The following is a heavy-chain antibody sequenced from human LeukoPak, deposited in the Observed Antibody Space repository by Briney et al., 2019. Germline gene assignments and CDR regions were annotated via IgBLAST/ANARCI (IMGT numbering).Heavy chain of an antibody. CDR2: INPNTGVT. Sequence: AASVKVSCKASGYTFTDYYMHWVRQAPGQGLEWMGWINPNTGVTNYAQKFQGWVTMTRDTSISTAYMEVSRLKSDDTAVYYCARERNCSGGSCIPLVFENWGQGTLVTVSS. J-gene: IGHJ4*02. V-gene: IGHV1-2*04. CDR3: ARERNCSGGSCIPLVFEN. D-gene: IGHD2-15*01. CDR1: GYTFTDYY.